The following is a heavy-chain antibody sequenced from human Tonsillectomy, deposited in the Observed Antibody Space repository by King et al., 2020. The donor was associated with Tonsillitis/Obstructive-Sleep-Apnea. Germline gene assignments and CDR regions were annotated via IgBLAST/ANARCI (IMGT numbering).Heavy chain of an antibody. CDR2: IITILGIA. Sequence: QLVQSGAEVKKPGSSVKVSCKASGGTFSSYAISWVRQAPGQGLEWMGRIITILGIANYAQKFQGRVTITADKTTSTAYMALSSLRSEDTAVYYCARDGVGYCSSTSCLDAFDIWGQGTMVTVSS. CDR1: GGTFSSYA. D-gene: IGHD2-2*01. J-gene: IGHJ3*02. V-gene: IGHV1-69*04. CDR3: ARDGVGYCSSTSCLDAFDI.